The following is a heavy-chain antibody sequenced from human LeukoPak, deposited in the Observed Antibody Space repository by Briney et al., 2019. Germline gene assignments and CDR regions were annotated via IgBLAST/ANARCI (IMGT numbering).Heavy chain of an antibody. Sequence: SETLSLTCTVSGGSISSYYWSWIRQPPGKGLEWIGYIYYSGSTYYNPSLKSRVTISVDTSKNQFSLRLTSVTAADTAVYYCATQRGDWGQGTLVTVSS. V-gene: IGHV4-59*08. J-gene: IGHJ4*02. D-gene: IGHD3-16*01. CDR3: ATQRGD. CDR2: IYYSGST. CDR1: GGSISSYY.